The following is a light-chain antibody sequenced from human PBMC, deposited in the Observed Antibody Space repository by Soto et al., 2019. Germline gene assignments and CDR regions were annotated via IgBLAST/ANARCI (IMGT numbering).Light chain of an antibody. CDR2: GES. Sequence: EIVLTQSPGTLSLSPGERATLSCRASQSVSSSYLAWYQQKPGQAHRLLIYGESSRATGITERFSGSGSGTDFTLTISRLEPEDFAVYYCQKYGRSTLPFGRGTKVEIK. CDR3: QKYGRSTLP. J-gene: IGKJ4*02. V-gene: IGKV3-20*01. CDR1: QSVSSSY.